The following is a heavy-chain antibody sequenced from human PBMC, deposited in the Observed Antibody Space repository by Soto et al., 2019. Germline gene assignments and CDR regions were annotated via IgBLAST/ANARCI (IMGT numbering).Heavy chain of an antibody. CDR2: IVVGSGNT. CDR3: AASFSTVTTLDY. V-gene: IGHV1-58*02. J-gene: IGHJ4*02. CDR1: GFTFTSTA. D-gene: IGHD4-17*01. Sequence: SVKVSCKASGFTFTSTAMQWVRQPRGQRLEWIGWIVVGSGNTNYAQKFQERVTITRDMSTSTAYMELSSLRSEDTAAYYCAASFSTVTTLDYWGQGTLVTVSS.